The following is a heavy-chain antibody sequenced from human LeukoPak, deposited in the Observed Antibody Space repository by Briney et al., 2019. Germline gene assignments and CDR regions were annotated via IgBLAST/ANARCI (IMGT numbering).Heavy chain of an antibody. D-gene: IGHD5-12*01. CDR3: ARFGYSGWNLEY. V-gene: IGHV3-7*01. CDR2: INQGGSVR. CDR1: GFSFRDFW. J-gene: IGHJ4*02. Sequence: GGPLRLSCAASGFSFRDFWMTWVRQAPGKGLEWVANINQGGSVRYYVDSVKGRFTISRDDAESSLYVQMNSLRDEDTAVYYCARFGYSGWNLEYWGQGTLVTVSS.